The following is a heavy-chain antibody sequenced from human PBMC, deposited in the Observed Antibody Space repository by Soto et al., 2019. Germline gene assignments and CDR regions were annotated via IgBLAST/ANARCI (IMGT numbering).Heavy chain of an antibody. CDR1: GFTFDDYA. V-gene: IGHV3-9*01. J-gene: IGHJ4*02. CDR3: AKAKRGGKAAAGTGDFDY. Sequence: GGSLRLSCAASGFTFDDYAMHWVRQAPGKGLEWVSGISWNSGSIGYADSVKGRFTISRDNAKNSLYLQMNSLRAEDTALYYCAKAKRGGKAAAGTGDFDYWGQGTLVTVSS. CDR2: ISWNSGSI. D-gene: IGHD6-13*01.